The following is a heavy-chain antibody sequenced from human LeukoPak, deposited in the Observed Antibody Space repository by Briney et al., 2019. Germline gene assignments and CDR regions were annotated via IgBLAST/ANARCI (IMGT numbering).Heavy chain of an antibody. J-gene: IGHJ4*02. CDR1: GGSISNFF. CDR2: ISYSGST. V-gene: IGHV4-59*08. D-gene: IGHD1-26*01. Sequence: NSSETLSLTCTVSGGSISNFFWSWIRQPSGKGLEWIGYISYSGSTDYNPSLKSRVTISVDTSKNQFSLKLNSVTAADTAVYYCARHARLELLDYWGQGTLVTVSS. CDR3: ARHARLELLDY.